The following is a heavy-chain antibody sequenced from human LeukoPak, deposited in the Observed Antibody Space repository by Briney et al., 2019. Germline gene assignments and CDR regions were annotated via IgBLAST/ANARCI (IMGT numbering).Heavy chain of an antibody. CDR2: IRYDGSNK. J-gene: IGHJ4*02. V-gene: IGHV3-30*02. CDR3: AKPDAVDTAMVS. Sequence: GGSLRLSCAASGFTFSSYGMHWVRQAPGKGLEWVAFIRYDGSNKYYADSVKGRFTISRDNSKNTRYLQMNSLRAEDTAVYYCAKPDAVDTAMVSWGQGTLVTVSS. D-gene: IGHD5-18*01. CDR1: GFTFSSYG.